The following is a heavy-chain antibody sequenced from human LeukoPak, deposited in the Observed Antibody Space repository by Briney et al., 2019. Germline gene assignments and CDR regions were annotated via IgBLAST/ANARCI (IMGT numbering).Heavy chain of an antibody. Sequence: ASVKVSCKVSGYTLTELSMHWVRQAPGKGLEWMGGFDPEDGETIYAQKFQGRVTMTGDTSTDTAYMELSSLRSEDTAVYYCATKGYCSSTSCYAAAFDIWGQGTMVTVSS. V-gene: IGHV1-24*01. J-gene: IGHJ3*02. CDR1: GYTLTELS. CDR2: FDPEDGET. D-gene: IGHD2-2*01. CDR3: ATKGYCSSTSCYAAAFDI.